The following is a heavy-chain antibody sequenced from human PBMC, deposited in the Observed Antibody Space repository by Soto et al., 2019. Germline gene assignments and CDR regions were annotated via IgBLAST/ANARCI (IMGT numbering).Heavy chain of an antibody. Sequence: VQLLECGGGLVQPGRSLRLSCAASGFTFSSYAMSWVRQAPGKGLEWVSAISGSGGSTYYADSVKGRFTISRDNSKNTLYLQMNSLRAEDTAVYYCAKDLAGYSSSWYGDKYYYYGMDVWGQGTTVTVSS. V-gene: IGHV3-23*01. CDR2: ISGSGGST. D-gene: IGHD6-13*01. CDR3: AKDLAGYSSSWYGDKYYYYGMDV. J-gene: IGHJ6*02. CDR1: GFTFSSYA.